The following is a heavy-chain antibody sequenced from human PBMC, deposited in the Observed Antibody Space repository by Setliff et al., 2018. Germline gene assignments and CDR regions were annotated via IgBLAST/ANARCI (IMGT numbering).Heavy chain of an antibody. V-gene: IGHV4-34*01. CDR3: ARIDIVLMVYAD. Sequence: PGGSLRLSCAASGFTFSNAWMSWVRQPPGKGQEWIGEIDKSGITNYNPSLKSRVTISVDTSKNQFSLKLSYVTAADTAVYYCARIDIVLMVYADWGQGTMVTVSS. CDR1: GFTFSNAW. J-gene: IGHJ3*01. D-gene: IGHD2-8*01. CDR2: IDKSGIT.